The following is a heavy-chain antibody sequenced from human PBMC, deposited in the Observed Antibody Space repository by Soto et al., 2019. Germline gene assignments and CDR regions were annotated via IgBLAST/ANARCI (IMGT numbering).Heavy chain of an antibody. V-gene: IGHV3-13*04. D-gene: IGHD1-1*01. Sequence: GGSLRLSCAASGFTFSSYDMHWVRQATGKGLEWVSAIGTAGDTYYPGSVKGRFTISRENAKNSLYLQMNSLRAGDTAVYYCARGPPLFPGGGYYYGMDVWGQGTTVTVSS. CDR3: ARGPPLFPGGGYYYGMDV. CDR1: GFTFSSYD. J-gene: IGHJ6*02. CDR2: IGTAGDT.